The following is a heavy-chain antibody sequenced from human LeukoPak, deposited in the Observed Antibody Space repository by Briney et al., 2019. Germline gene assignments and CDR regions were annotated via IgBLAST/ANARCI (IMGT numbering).Heavy chain of an antibody. J-gene: IGHJ4*02. CDR3: ARERAALEGSAFDY. CDR1: GFTFSSYS. Sequence: GGSLRLSCAASGFTFSSYSMNWVRKAPGKGLEWVSSISSSSSYIYYADSVKGRFTVSRDNAKNSLYLQMNSLRAEDTAVYYCARERAALEGSAFDYWGQGTLVTVSS. CDR2: ISSSSSYI. D-gene: IGHD3-3*01. V-gene: IGHV3-21*01.